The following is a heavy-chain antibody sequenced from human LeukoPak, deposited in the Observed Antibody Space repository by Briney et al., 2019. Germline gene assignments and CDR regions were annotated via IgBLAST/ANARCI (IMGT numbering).Heavy chain of an antibody. Sequence: SETLSLTCTVSGGSISSNYWSWIRQSPGKGLEWIGYIHYSGSTSYNPSLKSRVTISVDTSKNQLSLKLSSVTAADTAVYYCASLRGSYDYWGQGTLVTVSS. CDR1: GGSISSNY. CDR3: ASLRGSYDY. D-gene: IGHD1-26*01. J-gene: IGHJ4*02. V-gene: IGHV4-59*01. CDR2: IHYSGST.